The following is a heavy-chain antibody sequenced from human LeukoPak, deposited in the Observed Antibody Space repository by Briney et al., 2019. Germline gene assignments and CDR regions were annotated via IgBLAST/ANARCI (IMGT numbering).Heavy chain of an antibody. CDR1: GFTVTSNY. D-gene: IGHD5-18*01. V-gene: IGHV3-53*01. CDR3: AKGGYTAMVPLDP. J-gene: IGHJ5*02. CDR2: IYSGGST. Sequence: GGSLRLSCAASGFTVTSNYMSWVRQAPGKGLEWVSVIYSGGSTYYADSVKGRFTISRDNSKNTLYLQMNNLRAEDTAVYYCAKGGYTAMVPLDPWGQGTLVTVSS.